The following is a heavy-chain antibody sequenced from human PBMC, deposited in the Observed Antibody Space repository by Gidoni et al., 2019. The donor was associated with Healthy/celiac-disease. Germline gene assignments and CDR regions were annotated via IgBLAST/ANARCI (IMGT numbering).Heavy chain of an antibody. V-gene: IGHV4-39*07. CDR2: IYYSGST. Sequence: QLQLQESGPGLVKPSETLSLTCTVSGGSISSSSYYWGWIRQPPGKGLEWIGSIYYSGSTYYNPSLKSRVTISVDTSKNQFSLKLSSVTAADTAVYYCARDLAYDYVWGSYRQGAFDIWGQGTMVTVSS. CDR1: GGSISSSSYY. CDR3: ARDLAYDYVWGSYRQGAFDI. D-gene: IGHD3-16*02. J-gene: IGHJ3*02.